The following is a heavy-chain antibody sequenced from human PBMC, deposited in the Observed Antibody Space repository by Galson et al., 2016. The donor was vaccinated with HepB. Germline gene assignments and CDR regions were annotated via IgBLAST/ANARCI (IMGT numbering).Heavy chain of an antibody. V-gene: IGHV4-34*01. CDR2: INHGGNT. CDR1: GGSFSGYY. CDR3: ARAKYGSGTLFDY. D-gene: IGHD3-10*01. J-gene: IGHJ4*02. Sequence: CTVYGGSFSGYYWSWIRQPPGKGLEWIGEINHGGNTNYNPSLKSRVSISVDTSKNEFSLNVNSVTAADTAVFYCARAKYGSGTLFDYWGQGTLVAVSS.